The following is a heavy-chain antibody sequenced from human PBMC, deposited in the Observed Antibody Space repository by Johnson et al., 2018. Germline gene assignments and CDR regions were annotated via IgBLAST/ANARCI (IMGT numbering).Heavy chain of an antibody. CDR3: ARDGGSGVDY. Sequence: QVQLVESGGGVVQPGRSLRLSCAASGFSLNTYGMHWVRQAPGKGLEWVAVIWYDGSKTFYGDSVKGRFTISRDTSKNTLFLQMNSVRGEDMAVYYCARDGGSGVDYWGQGTLVTVSS. D-gene: IGHD3-10*01. CDR2: IWYDGSKT. CDR1: GFSLNTYG. V-gene: IGHV3-33*01. J-gene: IGHJ4*02.